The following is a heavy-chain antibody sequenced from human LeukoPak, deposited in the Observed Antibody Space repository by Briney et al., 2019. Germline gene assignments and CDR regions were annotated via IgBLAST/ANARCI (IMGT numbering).Heavy chain of an antibody. D-gene: IGHD5-24*01. CDR3: ARDQGRDRYTAFDY. V-gene: IGHV1-2*06. Sequence: ASVKVSCKASGYTFTAYYMHWVRQAPGQGLEWMGRINPNSGDTNYAQKFQGRVTITRDTSISTAYMELSRLRSDDTAVYYCARDQGRDRYTAFDYWGQGTLLTVSS. CDR2: INPNSGDT. CDR1: GYTFTAYY. J-gene: IGHJ4*02.